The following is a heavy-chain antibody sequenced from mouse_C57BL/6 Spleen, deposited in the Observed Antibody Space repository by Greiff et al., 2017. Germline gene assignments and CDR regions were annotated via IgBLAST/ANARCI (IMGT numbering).Heavy chain of an antibody. Sequence: VKLVESGAELARPGASVKLSCKASGYTFTSYGISWVKQRTGQGLEWIGEIYPRSGNTYYNEKFKGKATLTADKSSSTAYMELRSLTSEDSAVYFCARERIYYDYEGDAMDYWGQGTSVTVSS. CDR2: IYPRSGNT. D-gene: IGHD2-4*01. V-gene: IGHV1-81*01. CDR1: GYTFTSYG. J-gene: IGHJ4*01. CDR3: ARERIYYDYEGDAMDY.